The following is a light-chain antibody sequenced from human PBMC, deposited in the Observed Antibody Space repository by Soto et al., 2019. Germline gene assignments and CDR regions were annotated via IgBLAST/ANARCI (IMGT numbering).Light chain of an antibody. Sequence: ELVMTQSPATLSVSPGGRATLSCRASQSVNSELAWYQQKPGQPPRLLIYAASTRATDIPARFSGSGSGTEFTLTISSLQPEDVATYYCQKYNSAPWTFGQGTKVEIK. CDR3: QKYNSAPWT. CDR2: AAS. V-gene: IGKV3-15*01. CDR1: QSVNSE. J-gene: IGKJ1*01.